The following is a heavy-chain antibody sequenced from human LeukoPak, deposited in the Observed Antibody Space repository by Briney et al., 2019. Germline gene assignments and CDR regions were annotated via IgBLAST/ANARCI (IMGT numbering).Heavy chain of an antibody. CDR3: ARVYYKYMVPYSGSYDYYYYYYMDV. CDR2: IKQDGSEK. D-gene: IGHD1-26*01. CDR1: GFTFSSYW. J-gene: IGHJ6*03. V-gene: IGHV3-7*01. Sequence: PGGSLRLSCAASGFTFSSYWMSWVRQAPGKGLEWVANIKQDGSEKYYVDSVKGRFTISRDNAKNSLYLQMNSLRAEDTAVYYCARVYYKYMVPYSGSYDYYYYYYMDVWGKGTTVTVSS.